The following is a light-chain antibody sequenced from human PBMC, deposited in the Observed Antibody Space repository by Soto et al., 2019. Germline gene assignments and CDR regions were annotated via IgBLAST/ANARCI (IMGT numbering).Light chain of an antibody. CDR2: GAS. CDR1: QSVHTF. J-gene: IGKJ5*01. Sequence: EIVLTQSPDTLSLSPGEGASLSCRASQSVHTFLAWYQQKPGQPPRLLIYGASTRDTGVPARFSGSGSGTDFTLTISSLEPEDFAVYYCHQRSNWPPDTFGQGTRLDI. V-gene: IGKV3-11*01. CDR3: HQRSNWPPDT.